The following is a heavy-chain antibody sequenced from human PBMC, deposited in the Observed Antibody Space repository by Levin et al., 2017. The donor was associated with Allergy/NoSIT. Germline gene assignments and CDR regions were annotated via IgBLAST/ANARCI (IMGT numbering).Heavy chain of an antibody. CDR1: GYTFTGYY. J-gene: IGHJ6*02. V-gene: IGHV1-2*02. CDR3: ARVGRYCSGGSCYSESDYYYYGMDV. D-gene: IGHD2-15*01. Sequence: RASVKVSCKASGYTFTGYYMHWVRQAPGQGLEWMGWINPNSGGTNYAQKFQGRVTMTRDTSISTAYMELSRLRSDDTAVYYCARVGRYCSGGSCYSESDYYYYGMDVWGQGTTVTVSS. CDR2: INPNSGGT.